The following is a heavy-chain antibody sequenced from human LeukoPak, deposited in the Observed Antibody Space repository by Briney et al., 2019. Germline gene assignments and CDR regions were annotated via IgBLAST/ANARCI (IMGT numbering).Heavy chain of an antibody. J-gene: IGHJ4*02. CDR2: ISSSSLYI. V-gene: IGHV3-21*06. Sequence: GGSLRLSCAASGFTFSDYSMNWVRQAPGKGREWVSYISSSSLYINYADSVKGRFTVSRDNAKNSLFLQMNSLRAEDTAVYYCVREAYEYHFDYWGQGTLVTVSS. CDR1: GFTFSDYS. CDR3: VREAYEYHFDY. D-gene: IGHD5-12*01.